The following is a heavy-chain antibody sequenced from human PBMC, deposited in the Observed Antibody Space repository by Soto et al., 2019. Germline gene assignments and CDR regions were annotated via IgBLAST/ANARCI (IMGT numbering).Heavy chain of an antibody. Sequence: GGSLRLSCAASGFTFSSYGMHWVRQAPGKGLEWVAVIWYDGSNKYYADSVKGRFTISRDNSKNTLYLQMNSLRAEDTAVYYCARDTNDYYDSSGYSDYWGQGTLVTVSS. J-gene: IGHJ4*02. CDR1: GFTFSSYG. D-gene: IGHD3-22*01. CDR2: IWYDGSNK. CDR3: ARDTNDYYDSSGYSDY. V-gene: IGHV3-33*01.